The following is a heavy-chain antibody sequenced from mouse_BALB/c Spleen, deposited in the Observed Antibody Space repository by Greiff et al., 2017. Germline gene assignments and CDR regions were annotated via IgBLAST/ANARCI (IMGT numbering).Heavy chain of an antibody. CDR3: ASGLYYYGSSPFDY. V-gene: IGHV5-17*02. D-gene: IGHD1-1*01. J-gene: IGHJ2*01. Sequence: EVKLVESGGGLVQPGGSRKLSCAASGFTFSSFGMHWVRQAPEKGLEWVAYISSGSSTIYYADTVKGRFTISRDNPKNTLFLQMTSLRSEDTAMYYCASGLYYYGSSPFDYWGQGTTLTVSS. CDR2: ISSGSSTI. CDR1: GFTFSSFG.